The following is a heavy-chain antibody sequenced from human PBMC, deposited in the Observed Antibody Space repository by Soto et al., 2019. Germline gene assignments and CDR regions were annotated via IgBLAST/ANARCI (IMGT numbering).Heavy chain of an antibody. Sequence: GEYLSLSCAASEFTFSDHWMHWVRQAPGEGLVWVSRLNSGGSTTNYADSVKGRFTIARDNAKNTLYLQMKSLRVEDTAVYYCARGGRLAYYMEVWGKGTTVTVSS. D-gene: IGHD3-3*02. CDR3: ARGGRLAYYMEV. CDR2: LNSGGSTT. J-gene: IGHJ6*03. CDR1: EFTFSDHW. V-gene: IGHV3-74*01.